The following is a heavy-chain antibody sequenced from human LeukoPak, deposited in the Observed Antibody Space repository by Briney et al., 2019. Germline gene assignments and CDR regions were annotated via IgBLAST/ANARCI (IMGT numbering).Heavy chain of an antibody. Sequence: ASVKVTCKASGYTFSGFYIHWVRQAPRQGLEWMGWINPNSGVTNYAQKLQGRVTITRDTSIDTAYMQLSRLRSDDTAVYYCAKDRYGDYEAPFHYYMDAWGRGTTVTVSS. CDR1: GYTFSGFY. V-gene: IGHV1-2*02. CDR2: INPNSGVT. J-gene: IGHJ6*03. CDR3: AKDRYGDYEAPFHYYMDA. D-gene: IGHD5-12*01.